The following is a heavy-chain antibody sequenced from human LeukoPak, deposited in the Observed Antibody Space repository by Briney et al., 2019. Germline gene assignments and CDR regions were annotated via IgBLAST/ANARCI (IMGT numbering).Heavy chain of an antibody. CDR1: GFTFSSYG. CDR3: AKDSEWIAVAGSDAFDI. Sequence: GGSLRLSCAASGFTFSSYGMHWVRQAPGKGLEWVAFIRYDGSNKYYADSVKGRFTISRDNSKNTLYLQMNSLRAEDTAVYYCAKDSEWIAVAGSDAFDIWGQGTMVTVSS. J-gene: IGHJ3*02. CDR2: IRYDGSNK. D-gene: IGHD6-19*01. V-gene: IGHV3-30*02.